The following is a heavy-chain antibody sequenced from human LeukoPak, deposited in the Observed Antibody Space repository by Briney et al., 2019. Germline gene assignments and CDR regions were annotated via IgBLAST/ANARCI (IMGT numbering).Heavy chain of an antibody. CDR3: ARADGAPYDFWSGYQVYYFDY. D-gene: IGHD3-3*01. Sequence: PSETLSLTCTVSGYSISSGFYWGWIRQPPGKGRVGIGKIYLGGSTYYNPSLKSRVAISVDTSKTQFSLKLSSVTAADTAVYYCARADGAPYDFWSGYQVYYFDYWGQGTLVTVSS. CDR1: GYSISSGFY. V-gene: IGHV4-38-2*02. CDR2: IYLGGST. J-gene: IGHJ4*02.